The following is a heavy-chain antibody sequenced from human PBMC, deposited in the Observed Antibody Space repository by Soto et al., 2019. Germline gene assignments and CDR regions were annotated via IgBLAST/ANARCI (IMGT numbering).Heavy chain of an antibody. CDR2: IRSKAYGGTT. Sequence: PGGSLRLSCTASGFTFGDYAMSWFRQAPGKGLEWVGFIRSKAYGGTTEYAASVKGRFTISRDDSKSIAYLQMNSLKTEDTAVYYCTFPYYDFWSGYYYYYGMDVWGQGTTGTVSS. CDR1: GFTFGDYA. J-gene: IGHJ6*02. D-gene: IGHD3-3*01. V-gene: IGHV3-49*03. CDR3: TFPYYDFWSGYYYYYGMDV.